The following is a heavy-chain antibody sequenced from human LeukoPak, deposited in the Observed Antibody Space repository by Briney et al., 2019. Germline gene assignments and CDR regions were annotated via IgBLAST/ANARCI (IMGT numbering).Heavy chain of an antibody. CDR3: ARARNNYDESGYSALDH. V-gene: IGHV3-33*01. D-gene: IGHD3-3*01. CDR2: LWYNGINK. CDR1: GFSFSSFG. J-gene: IGHJ4*02. Sequence: GGSLRLSCTASGFSFSSFGMHWVRQAPGKGLEWVASLWYNGINKYYADSVKGRFTISRDNSKDTLYLQMDSLRAEDTAMFYCARARNNYDESGYSALDHWGQGTLVTVSS.